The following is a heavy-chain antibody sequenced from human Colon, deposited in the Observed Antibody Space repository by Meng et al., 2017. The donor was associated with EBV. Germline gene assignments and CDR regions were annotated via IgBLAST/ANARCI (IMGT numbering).Heavy chain of an antibody. CDR1: GTSSISNSW. D-gene: IGHD4-17*01. CDR3: ARRDYGNYPLKSP. J-gene: IGHJ5*02. V-gene: IGHV4-4*02. CDR2: ILHTGYS. Sequence: SGRGCGMFSRTVSLTAAGPGTSSISNSWCSWVGKPPGKGLEWIGQILHTGYSPFNPSLQSRVTMSVDKSKNQFFLTVRSVTASDTAVYYCARRDYGNYPLKSPWGQGVLVTVSS.